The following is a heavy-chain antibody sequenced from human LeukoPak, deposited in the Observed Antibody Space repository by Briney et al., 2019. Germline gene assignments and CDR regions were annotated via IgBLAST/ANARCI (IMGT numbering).Heavy chain of an antibody. CDR2: IYYSGDT. J-gene: IGHJ4*02. D-gene: IGHD2-2*01. CDR3: ARAPRHTNSWYYFDY. Sequence: PSETLSLTCTVSGGSISSGDYYWSWIRQHPGKGLEWIGYIYYSGDTYYNPSLKSRVTISMDTSGNQFSLKLSSATAADTAVYYCARAPRHTNSWYYFDYWGQGTLVSVSS. V-gene: IGHV4-31*02. CDR1: GGSISSGDYY.